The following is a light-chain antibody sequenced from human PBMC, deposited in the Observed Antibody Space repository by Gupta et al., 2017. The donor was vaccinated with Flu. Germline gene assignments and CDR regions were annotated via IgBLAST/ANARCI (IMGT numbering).Light chain of an antibody. J-gene: IGLJ3*02. CDR1: SSNIGKNF. V-gene: IGLV1-51*02. CDR3: ATWDSSLIAEV. CDR2: ENS. Sequence: KVTISCSGSSSNIGKNFVSWYQQLPGTAPKLLIFENSNRPSGIPDRFSGSKSGTSATLGITGLQTGDEADYYCATWDSSLIAEVFGGG.